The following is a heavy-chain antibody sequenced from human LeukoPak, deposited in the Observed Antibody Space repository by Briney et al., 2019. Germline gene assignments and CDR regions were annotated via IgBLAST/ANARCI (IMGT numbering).Heavy chain of an antibody. Sequence: GGSLRLSCGASGFTFSTYGMHWVRQAPGKGLEWVSAISGSGDSTYYADSVKGRFTISRDNSKNTLYLQMNSLRAEDTAVYYCAKDDAWLRFGEWSQGTLVTVSS. CDR2: ISGSGDST. CDR1: GFTFSTYG. V-gene: IGHV3-23*01. D-gene: IGHD3-10*01. J-gene: IGHJ4*02. CDR3: AKDDAWLRFGE.